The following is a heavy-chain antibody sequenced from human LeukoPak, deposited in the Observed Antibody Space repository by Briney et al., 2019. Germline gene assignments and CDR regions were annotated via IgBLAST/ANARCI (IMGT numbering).Heavy chain of an antibody. V-gene: IGHV3-23*01. Sequence: GGSLRLSCAASGFTFSSSAMTWVRQAPGKGLEWVSAISGSGDSTYYYADSVKGRFTISRDNSKNTLYLQMNSLRAEDTAVYYCARGTRMTPFDYWGQGTLVTVSS. D-gene: IGHD1-14*01. CDR2: ISGSGDST. CDR3: ARGTRMTPFDY. J-gene: IGHJ4*02. CDR1: GFTFSSSA.